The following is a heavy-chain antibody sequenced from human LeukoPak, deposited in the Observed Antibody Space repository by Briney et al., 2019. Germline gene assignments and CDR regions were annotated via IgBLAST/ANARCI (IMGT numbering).Heavy chain of an antibody. Sequence: SVKVSCKASGGTFSSYAISWVRQAPGQGLEWMGGIIPIFGTANYAQKFQGRVTITADESTSTAYMELSSLKSEDTAVYYCASGGWLQPRGYDAFDIWGQGAMVTVSS. CDR1: GGTFSSYA. J-gene: IGHJ3*02. CDR2: IIPIFGTA. V-gene: IGHV1-69*13. CDR3: ASGGWLQPRGYDAFDI. D-gene: IGHD5-24*01.